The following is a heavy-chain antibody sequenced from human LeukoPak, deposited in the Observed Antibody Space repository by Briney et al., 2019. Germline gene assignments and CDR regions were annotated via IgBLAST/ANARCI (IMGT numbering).Heavy chain of an antibody. CDR2: ILDSETR. D-gene: IGHD3-22*01. CDR3: ARHPAFYYDSLGEFDY. J-gene: IGHJ4*02. V-gene: IGHV4-59*08. CDR1: GGSISNYY. Sequence: PAETLSLTCTVSGGSISNYYWSWIREPPGKGLEGIGYILDSETRDYNPSLKSRVTISMDTSKNQVSLRLTSVTATDTAGYYCARHPAFYYDSLGEFDYWGQGTLVTVSS.